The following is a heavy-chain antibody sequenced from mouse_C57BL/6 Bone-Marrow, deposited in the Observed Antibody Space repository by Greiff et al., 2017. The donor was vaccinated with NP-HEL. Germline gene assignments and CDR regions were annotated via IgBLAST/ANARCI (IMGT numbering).Heavy chain of an antibody. J-gene: IGHJ2*01. Sequence: QVQLKESGAELVRPGASVKLSCKASGYTFTDYYINWVKQRPGQGLEWIARIYPGSGNTYYNEKFKGKATLTAEKSSSTAYMQLSSLTSEDSAVYYCTTWGYYYVNFDDWGQGTTLTVSS. CDR3: TTWGYYYVNFDD. V-gene: IGHV1-76*01. D-gene: IGHD1-1*01. CDR1: GYTFTDYY. CDR2: IYPGSGNT.